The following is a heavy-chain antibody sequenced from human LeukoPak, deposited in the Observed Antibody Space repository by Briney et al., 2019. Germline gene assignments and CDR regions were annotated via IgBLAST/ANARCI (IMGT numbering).Heavy chain of an antibody. V-gene: IGHV1-8*01. CDR1: GYTSTSSD. J-gene: IGHJ3*02. Sequence: ASVKVSCKDSGYTSTSSDINWVRPATGQGLEWMGWMNPNSSNTGYAQKFQGRVTMTRNTSISTAYMELSSLRSEDTAVYYCASGAAYDAFDIWGQGTMVTVSS. CDR2: MNPNSSNT. D-gene: IGHD6-25*01. CDR3: ASGAAYDAFDI.